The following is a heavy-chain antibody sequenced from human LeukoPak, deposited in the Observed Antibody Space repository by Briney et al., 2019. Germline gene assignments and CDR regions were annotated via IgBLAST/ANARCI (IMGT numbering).Heavy chain of an antibody. D-gene: IGHD3-10*01. V-gene: IGHV4-34*01. CDR3: ARISALLWPPGRGSDI. CDR1: GGSFSGYY. CDR2: INHSGST. Sequence: PSETLSLTCAVYGGSFSGYYWSWIRQPPGKGLEWIGEINHSGSTNYNPSLKSRVTISADTSKNQFSLKLSSVTAADTAVYYCARISALLWPPGRGSDIWGQGTMVTVSS. J-gene: IGHJ3*02.